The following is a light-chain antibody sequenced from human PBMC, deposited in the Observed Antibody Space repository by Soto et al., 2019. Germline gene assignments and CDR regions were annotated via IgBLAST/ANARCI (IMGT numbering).Light chain of an antibody. J-gene: IGKJ4*01. V-gene: IGKV3-11*01. CDR3: QQRSNWPPALS. Sequence: EFVLRHXAXTLXLXXXDRSTLXXMAVQSVNNFLAWYQQKPGQTPRLLIYDASKRATGIPGRFSGSGSGTDFTLTISSLEPEDFAVYYCQQRSNWPPALSFGGGTKVDIK. CDR2: DAS. CDR1: QSVNNF.